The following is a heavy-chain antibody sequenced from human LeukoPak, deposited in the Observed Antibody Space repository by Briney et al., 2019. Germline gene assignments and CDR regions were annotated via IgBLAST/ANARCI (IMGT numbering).Heavy chain of an antibody. CDR3: ARLPRPRSDNAHDAFDI. Sequence: PSETLSLTCTVSGGSISDSSYYWGWNRQSPGRGLEWSGTVYYTGNTYYNSSLKSRATLSVDTSKNQFSLKLRSVTAADTAVYYCARLPRPRSDNAHDAFDIWGQGALVTVSS. D-gene: IGHD1-1*01. CDR1: GGSISDSSYY. J-gene: IGHJ3*02. V-gene: IGHV4-39*01. CDR2: VYYTGNT.